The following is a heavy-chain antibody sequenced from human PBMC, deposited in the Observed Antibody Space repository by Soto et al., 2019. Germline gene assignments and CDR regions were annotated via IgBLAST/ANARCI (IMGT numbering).Heavy chain of an antibody. Sequence: PSETLSLTCTVSGGSISSGGYYWSWIRQHPGKGLEWIGYIYYSGSTYYNPSLKSRVTISVDTSKNQFSLKLSSVTAADTAVYYCATDRGAYCGGDCYSYYYYYMDVWGKGTTVTVS. CDR1: GGSISSGGYY. V-gene: IGHV4-31*03. CDR3: ATDRGAYCGGDCYSYYYYYMDV. CDR2: IYYSGST. D-gene: IGHD2-21*01. J-gene: IGHJ6*03.